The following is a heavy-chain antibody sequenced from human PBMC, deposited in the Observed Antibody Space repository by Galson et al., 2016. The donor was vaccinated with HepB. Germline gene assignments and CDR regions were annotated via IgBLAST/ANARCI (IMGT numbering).Heavy chain of an antibody. J-gene: IGHJ4*02. CDR1: GFSFSSYW. V-gene: IGHV3-7*03. D-gene: IGHD5-18*01. CDR2: IKEDGSDK. CDR3: ARYTGGEAMVGQ. Sequence: SLRLSCAASGFSFSSYWMSWVRQAPGKGLEWVANIKEDGSDKHYVDSVKGRFTISRDNAKNSLDLQMNSLRAEDTAAYYCARYTGGEAMVGQWGQGTLVTVSS.